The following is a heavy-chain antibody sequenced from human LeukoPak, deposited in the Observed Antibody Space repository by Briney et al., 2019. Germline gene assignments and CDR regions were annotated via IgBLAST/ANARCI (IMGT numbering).Heavy chain of an antibody. J-gene: IGHJ4*02. CDR1: GFTFSSYW. CDR2: IKQDGSEK. Sequence: GGSLRLSCAASGFTFSSYWMSWVRQAPGKGLEWVAKIKQDGSEKYYADSVKGRFTISRDNAKNSLYLQMNSLRAEDTAVYYCARDELVTMVRGVINYWGQGTLVTVSS. D-gene: IGHD3-10*01. CDR3: ARDELVTMVRGVINY. V-gene: IGHV3-7*01.